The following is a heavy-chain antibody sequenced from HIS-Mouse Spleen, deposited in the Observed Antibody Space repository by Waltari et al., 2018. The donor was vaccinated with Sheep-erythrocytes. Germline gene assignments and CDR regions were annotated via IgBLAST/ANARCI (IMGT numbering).Heavy chain of an antibody. CDR3: ARGAGGFVGAHDAFDI. D-gene: IGHD1-26*01. Sequence: EVQLVESGGGLIQPGGSLRLSCAASGFTVSSKYMSWVRTAPGKGLEWGAVIYSGVSLYYAGSVKDRFTISRDNSKNTLYLQMNSLRAEDTAVYYCARGAGGFVGAHDAFDIWGQGTMVTVSS. J-gene: IGHJ3*02. V-gene: IGHV3-53*01. CDR1: GFTVSSKY. CDR2: IYSGVSL.